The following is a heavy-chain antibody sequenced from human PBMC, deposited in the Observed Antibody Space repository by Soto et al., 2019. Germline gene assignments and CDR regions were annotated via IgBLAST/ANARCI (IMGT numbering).Heavy chain of an antibody. CDR1: GYTFTSYE. CDR3: TKGQLRD. D-gene: IGHD1-1*01. V-gene: IGHV1-8*01. J-gene: IGHJ4*02. Sequence: QEPLVQSGAEVKKPGASVKVSCKASGYTFTSYEINWVRQATGQGLEWMGWMNPKNGNTGYAQKFQGRVTMTRDTSISTAYMELSSLRSDDMAVYYCTKGQLRDWGQGTLVTVSP. CDR2: MNPKNGNT.